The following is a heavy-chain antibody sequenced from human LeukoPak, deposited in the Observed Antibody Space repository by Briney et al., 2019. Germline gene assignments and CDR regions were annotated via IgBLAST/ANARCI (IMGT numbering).Heavy chain of an antibody. V-gene: IGHV1-69*01. Sequence: GSSVKVSCKASGGTFSSYAISWVRQAPGQGLXXXXXIIPIXGTXXXXXXXXXXXTITAXESTSTAYMELSSLRSEDTAVYYCARGSHYGDYGNAFDIWGQGTMVTVSS. CDR2: IIPIXGTX. J-gene: IGHJ3*02. CDR1: GGTFSSYA. D-gene: IGHD4-17*01. CDR3: ARGSHYGDYGNAFDI.